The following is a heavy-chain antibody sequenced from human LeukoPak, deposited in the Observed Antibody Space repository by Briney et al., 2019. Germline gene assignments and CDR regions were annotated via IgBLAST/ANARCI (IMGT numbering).Heavy chain of an antibody. CDR2: ISSSSSFI. V-gene: IGHV3-21*01. Sequence: GGSLRLSCAASGLTFNTYSMNWVRQAPGKGLEWVSSISSSSSFIYYADSVKGRFSISRDNAQNSVYLQLNSLRAEDTAVYYCAGGSSRNSYYFDCWGQGTLVTVS. J-gene: IGHJ4*02. CDR3: AGGSSRNSYYFDC. D-gene: IGHD6-13*01. CDR1: GLTFNTYS.